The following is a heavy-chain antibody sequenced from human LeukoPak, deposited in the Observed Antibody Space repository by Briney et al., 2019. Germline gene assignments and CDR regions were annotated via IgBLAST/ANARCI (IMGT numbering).Heavy chain of an antibody. Sequence: GGSLRLSSAACVFTFINYAMTWVRQAPGKGLEGVSTMTGRAGSTCYADSVKGRVTISRDNSKNTLSLQMNILRAEDTAVYYCSKSGEESLARPGSDYWGQGTLVTVSS. CDR2: MTGRAGST. D-gene: IGHD3-10*01. CDR3: SKSGEESLARPGSDY. CDR1: VFTFINYA. V-gene: IGHV3-23*01. J-gene: IGHJ4*02.